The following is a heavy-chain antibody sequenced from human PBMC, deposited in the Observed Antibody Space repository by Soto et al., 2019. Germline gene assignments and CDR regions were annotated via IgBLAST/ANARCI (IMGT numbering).Heavy chain of an antibody. Sequence: QVQLQESGPGLVKPSETLSLTCTVSGGSISSYYWSWIRQHPGKGLELIGYIYYSGSTNYHTSLKSRVTIAVDTSKNQFSLKLSSVTAADTAVYYCASLAAAGTSEGVDYWGQGTLVTVSS. D-gene: IGHD6-13*01. CDR3: ASLAAAGTSEGVDY. CDR2: IYYSGST. J-gene: IGHJ4*02. V-gene: IGHV4-59*08. CDR1: GGSISSYY.